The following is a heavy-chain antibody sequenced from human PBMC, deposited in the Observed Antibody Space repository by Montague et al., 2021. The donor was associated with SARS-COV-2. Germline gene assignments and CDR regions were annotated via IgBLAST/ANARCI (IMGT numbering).Heavy chain of an antibody. V-gene: IGHV4-34*01. Sequence: SETLSLTCAVYGGSFSGYYWNWIRQPPGKGLEWIGEINHSGSTNYNPSLKSRVTISVDTSENQFSLKLSSVTAADTAVYYCARGKYTSRWYAWHNCLDPWGQGTLVTVSS. CDR3: ARGKYTSRWYAWHNCLDP. D-gene: IGHD6-13*01. CDR1: GGSFSGYY. CDR2: INHSGST. J-gene: IGHJ5*01.